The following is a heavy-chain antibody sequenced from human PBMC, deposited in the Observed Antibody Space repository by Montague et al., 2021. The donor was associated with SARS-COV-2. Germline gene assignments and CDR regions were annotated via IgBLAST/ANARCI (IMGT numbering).Heavy chain of an antibody. Sequence: SLRLSCAASGSTFDDYGMSWVRQGPGKGLEWVSGVTRNGDSTDFADPVKGRFTISRDNAKNSLYLQMNSLRAEDTALYYCVRGFPNGPFDVWGQGTLVSVSS. D-gene: IGHD2-8*01. J-gene: IGHJ4*02. CDR1: GSTFDDYG. CDR2: VTRNGDST. CDR3: VRGFPNGPFDV. V-gene: IGHV3-20*04.